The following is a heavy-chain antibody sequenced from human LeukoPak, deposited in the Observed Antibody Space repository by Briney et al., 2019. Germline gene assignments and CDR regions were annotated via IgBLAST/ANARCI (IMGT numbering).Heavy chain of an antibody. V-gene: IGHV3-9*01. CDR1: GFTFDDYA. D-gene: IGHD1-26*01. CDR3: ARDPVGATELDY. J-gene: IGHJ4*02. CDR2: ISWNSGSI. Sequence: PGRSLRLSCAASGFTFDDYAMHWVRQAPGKGLEWVSGISWNSGSIGYADSVKGRFTISRDNAKNSLYLQMNSLRAEDTAVYYCARDPVGATELDYWGQGTLVTVSS.